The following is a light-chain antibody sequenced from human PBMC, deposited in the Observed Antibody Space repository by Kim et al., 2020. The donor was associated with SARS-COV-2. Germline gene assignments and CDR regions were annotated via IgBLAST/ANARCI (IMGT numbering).Light chain of an antibody. Sequence: PGERATRSCRTSKSISSNYLAWNQQKPGQAPRLLIHSASSRATGIPDRFSGSGSGTDFTLTISRLEPEDFAVYYCQQYGSSPPYNFGQGTKLEI. CDR2: SAS. V-gene: IGKV3-20*01. CDR1: KSISSNY. J-gene: IGKJ2*01. CDR3: QQYGSSPPYN.